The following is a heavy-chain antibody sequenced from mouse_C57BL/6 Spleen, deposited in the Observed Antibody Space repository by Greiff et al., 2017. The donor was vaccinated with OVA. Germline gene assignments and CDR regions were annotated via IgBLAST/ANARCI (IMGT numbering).Heavy chain of an antibody. V-gene: IGHV1-5*01. J-gene: IGHJ4*01. CDR2: IYPGNSDT. D-gene: IGHD1-1*01. CDR3: ARYYGRSIYYAMDY. CDR1: GYTFTSYW. Sequence: EVQLQQSGTVLARPGASVKMSCKTSGYTFTSYWMHWVKQRPGQGLEWIGAIYPGNSDTSYNQKFKDKATLTADKSSSTAYMQLSSLTYEDSAVYYCARYYGRSIYYAMDYWGQGTSVTVSS.